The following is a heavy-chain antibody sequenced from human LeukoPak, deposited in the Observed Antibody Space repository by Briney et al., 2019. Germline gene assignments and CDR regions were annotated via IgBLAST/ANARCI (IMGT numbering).Heavy chain of an antibody. CDR3: ARGSYDSLTGYGSLDY. CDR1: GFTVSSNY. Sequence: SGGSLRLSCAASGFTVSSNYMSWVRQAPGKGLEWVSVIYSGGSTYYADSVKGRFTISRDNSKNTLYLQMNSLRAEDTAVYYCARGSYDSLTGYGSLDYWGQGTLVTVSS. D-gene: IGHD3-9*01. V-gene: IGHV3-53*01. J-gene: IGHJ4*02. CDR2: IYSGGST.